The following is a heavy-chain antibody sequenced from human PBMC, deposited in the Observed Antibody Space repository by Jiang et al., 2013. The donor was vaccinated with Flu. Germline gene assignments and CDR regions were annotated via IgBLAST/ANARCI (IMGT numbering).Heavy chain of an antibody. Sequence: LLKPSETLSLTCAVYGGSFSGYYWSWIRQPPGKGLEWIGEINHSGSTNYNPSLKSRVTISVDTSKNQFSLKLSSVTAADTAVYYCARGAGWHYYGMDVWGKGTTVTVSS. CDR1: GGSFSGYY. V-gene: IGHV4-34*01. CDR2: INHSGST. CDR3: ARGAGWHYYGMDV. D-gene: IGHD5-24*01. J-gene: IGHJ6*04.